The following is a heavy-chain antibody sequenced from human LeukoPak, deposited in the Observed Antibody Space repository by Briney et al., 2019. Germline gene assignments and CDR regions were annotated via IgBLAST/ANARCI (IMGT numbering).Heavy chain of an antibody. J-gene: IGHJ5*02. D-gene: IGHD3-3*01. CDR3: ARGYDSAFDP. CDR1: GGSISSYY. CDR2: IYYSGST. V-gene: IGHV4-59*12. Sequence: SETLSLTCTDSGGSISSYYWSWIRQPPGKGLEWIGYIYYSGSTNYNPSLKSRVTISVDTSKNQFSLKLSSVTAADTAVYYCARGYDSAFDPWGQGTLVTVSS.